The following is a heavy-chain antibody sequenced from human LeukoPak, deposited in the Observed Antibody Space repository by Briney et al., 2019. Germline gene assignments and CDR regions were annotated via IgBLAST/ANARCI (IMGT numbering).Heavy chain of an antibody. CDR1: GGSFSGYY. Sequence: PSETLSLTCAVYGGSFSGYYWSWIRQPPGKGLEWIGEINHSGSTNYNPSLKSRVTISLDTSRNQFSLKLTSATAADTAVYYCAREGCSGGSCRRPYNWFDPWGQGTLVTVSS. J-gene: IGHJ5*02. V-gene: IGHV4-34*01. CDR3: AREGCSGGSCRRPYNWFDP. D-gene: IGHD2-15*01. CDR2: INHSGST.